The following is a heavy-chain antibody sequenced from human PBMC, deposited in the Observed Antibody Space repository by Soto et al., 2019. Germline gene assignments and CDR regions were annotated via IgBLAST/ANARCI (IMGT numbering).Heavy chain of an antibody. CDR1: GYTFTSYD. CDR2: MNPNSGNT. J-gene: IGHJ6*02. D-gene: IGHD3-3*01. Sequence: ASVKVSCKASGYTFTSYDINWVRQATGQGLEWMGWMNPNSGNTGYAQKFQGRVTMTRNTSISTAYMELSSLRSEDTAVYYCARGDGRFLEWFFNYYYSGMDVWGQGTTVTVSS. CDR3: ARGDGRFLEWFFNYYYSGMDV. V-gene: IGHV1-8*01.